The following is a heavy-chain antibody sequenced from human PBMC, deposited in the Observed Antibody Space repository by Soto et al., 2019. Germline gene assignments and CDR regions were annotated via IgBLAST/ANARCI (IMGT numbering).Heavy chain of an antibody. CDR3: TTDSDYYGSGSYWFDP. J-gene: IGHJ5*02. CDR1: GFTFSNAW. CDR2: IKSKTDGGTT. D-gene: IGHD3-10*01. Sequence: GGSLRLSCAASGFTFSNAWMSWVRQAPGKGLEWVGRIKSKTDGGTTDYAAPVKGRFTISRDDSKNTLYLQMNSLKTEDTAVYYCTTDSDYYGSGSYWFDPWGQGTLVTVSS. V-gene: IGHV3-15*01.